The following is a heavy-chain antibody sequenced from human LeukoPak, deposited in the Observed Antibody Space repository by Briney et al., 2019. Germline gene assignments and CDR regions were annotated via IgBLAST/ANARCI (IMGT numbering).Heavy chain of an antibody. CDR1: GFTFINYA. CDR2: ISYDGLTT. V-gene: IGHV3-23*01. CDR3: AKEKGPRLPFDY. Sequence: GGSLRLSCAASGFTFINYAMNWVRQAPGKGLEWVSAISYDGLTTYYANSVRGRFTISRGNSKNTLYLQMNTLRAEDTALYFCAKEKGPRLPFDYWGQGTLVTVSS. J-gene: IGHJ4*02. D-gene: IGHD3-16*01.